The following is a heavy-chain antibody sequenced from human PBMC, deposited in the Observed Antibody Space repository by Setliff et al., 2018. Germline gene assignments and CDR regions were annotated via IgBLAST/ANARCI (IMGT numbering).Heavy chain of an antibody. CDR2: ITGSGGTI. Sequence: PGGSLRLSCAASGFTFSNYAMSWVRQAPGKGLEWISAITGSGGTISYADSVKGRFTISRDNSKNMFYLQLNSVRVEDTALYYCAKHTEGQLALGAWGQGTLVTVSS. CDR3: AKHTEGQLALGA. J-gene: IGHJ5*02. D-gene: IGHD6-13*01. V-gene: IGHV3-23*01. CDR1: GFTFSNYA.